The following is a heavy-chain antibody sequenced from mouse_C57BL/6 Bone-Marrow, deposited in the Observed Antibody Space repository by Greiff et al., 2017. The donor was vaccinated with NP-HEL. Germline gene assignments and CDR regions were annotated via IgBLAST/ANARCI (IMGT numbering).Heavy chain of an antibody. CDR3: AKNYGSSWYFDV. V-gene: IGHV1-55*01. D-gene: IGHD1-1*01. CDR2: IYPGSGST. CDR1: GYTFTSYW. J-gene: IGHJ1*03. Sequence: QVQLKQPGAELVKPGASVKMSCTASGYTFTSYWITWVKQRPGQGLEWIGDIYPGSGSTNYNEKFKSKATLTVDTSSSTAYMQLSSLTSEDSAVYYCAKNYGSSWYFDVRGTGTTVTVSS.